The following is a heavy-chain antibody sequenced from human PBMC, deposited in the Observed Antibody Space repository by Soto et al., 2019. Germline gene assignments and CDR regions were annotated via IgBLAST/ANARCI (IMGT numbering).Heavy chain of an antibody. V-gene: IGHV1-2*04. Sequence: GASVKVSCKASGYTFTGYYMHWVRQAPGQGLEWMGWINPNSGGTNYAQKFQGWVTMTRDTSISTAYMELSRLRSDDTAVYYCARDRGYCSSTSCYATYWFDPWGQGTLVTVSS. CDR1: GYTFTGYY. J-gene: IGHJ5*02. CDR3: ARDRGYCSSTSCYATYWFDP. CDR2: INPNSGGT. D-gene: IGHD2-2*01.